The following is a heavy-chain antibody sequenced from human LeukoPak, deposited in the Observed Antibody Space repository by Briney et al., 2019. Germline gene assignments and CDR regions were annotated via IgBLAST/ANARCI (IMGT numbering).Heavy chain of an antibody. CDR3: ARDSSPMVYADDWFDP. J-gene: IGHJ5*02. CDR1: GGTISSYA. CDR2: IIPIFGTA. V-gene: IGHV1-69*13. D-gene: IGHD2-8*01. Sequence: SVKVSCKASGGTISSYAISWVRQAPGQGLEWMGGIIPIFGTANYAQKFQGRVTITVDESTSTAYMELSSLRSEDTAVYYCARDSSPMVYADDWFDPWGQGTLVTVSS.